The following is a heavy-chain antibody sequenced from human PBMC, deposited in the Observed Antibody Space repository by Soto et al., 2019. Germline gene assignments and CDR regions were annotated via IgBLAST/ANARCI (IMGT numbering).Heavy chain of an antibody. V-gene: IGHV3-23*01. J-gene: IGHJ4*02. CDR1: GFTFSDFA. CDR3: AKGRPGVAAAPDY. Sequence: GGSLRLSCAASGFTFSDFAMAWVRQAPGKGLEWVSSASASGSGTYYADSVKGRFTISRDNSKNTLFLHMTNLRAGDTALYFCAKGRPGVAAAPDYWGQGTLVTVSS. CDR2: ASASGSGT. D-gene: IGHD2-21*01.